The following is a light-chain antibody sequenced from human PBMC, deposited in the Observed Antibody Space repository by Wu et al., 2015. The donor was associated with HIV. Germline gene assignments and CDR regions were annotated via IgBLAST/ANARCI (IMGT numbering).Light chain of an antibody. CDR2: GAS. V-gene: IGKV3D-20*02. CDR1: QSVSSKY. CDR3: QQRSNWPPIT. J-gene: IGKJ5*01. Sequence: EIVLTQSPGTLSLSPGERATLSCRASQSVSSKYLAWYQQKPGQAPRLLIYGASSRATGIPARFSGSGSGTDFTLTISSLEPEDFAVYYCQQRSNWPPITFGQGTRLXIK.